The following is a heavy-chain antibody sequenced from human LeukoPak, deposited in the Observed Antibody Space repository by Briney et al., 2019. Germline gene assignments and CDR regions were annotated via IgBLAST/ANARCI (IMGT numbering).Heavy chain of an antibody. D-gene: IGHD3-22*01. CDR3: AKDSYYYDSSGFDYFDY. V-gene: IGHV3-23*01. CDR2: ISGSGGYT. CDR1: GFSFSTYA. Sequence: GGSLRLSCAASGFSFSTYAMSWVRQAPGKGLEWVSAISGSGGYTYYADSVKGRFTISRDNSKNTLYLQMNSLRAEDTAVYYCAKDSYYYDSSGFDYFDYWGQGALVTVSS. J-gene: IGHJ4*02.